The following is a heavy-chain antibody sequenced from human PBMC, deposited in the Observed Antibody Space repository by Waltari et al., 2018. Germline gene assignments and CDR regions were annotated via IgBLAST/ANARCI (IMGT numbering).Heavy chain of an antibody. CDR2: IIPIFGTA. J-gene: IGHJ3*02. Sequence: QVQLVQSGAEVKKPGSSVKVSCKASGGTFSSYAISWVRKAPGQGLEWMGGIIPIFGTANYAQKFQGRVTITADESTSTAYMELSSLRSEDTAVYYCAREQTASGSYYGAFDIWGQGTMVTVSS. D-gene: IGHD1-26*01. CDR1: GGTFSSYA. CDR3: AREQTASGSYYGAFDI. V-gene: IGHV1-69*12.